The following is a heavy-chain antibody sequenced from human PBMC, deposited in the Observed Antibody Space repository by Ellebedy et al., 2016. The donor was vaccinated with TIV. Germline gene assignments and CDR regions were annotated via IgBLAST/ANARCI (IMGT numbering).Heavy chain of an antibody. V-gene: IGHV4-39*01. D-gene: IGHD3-10*01. CDR3: ARWFGELLYVRWFDP. CDR1: GGSISSGSSY. J-gene: IGHJ5*02. CDR2: IYYSGST. Sequence: SETLSLTCTVSGGSISSGSSYWGWIRQPPGKGLEWIGNIYYSGSTDYNPSLKSRVTISADTSKNQFSLRLSSVTAADTAVYYCARWFGELLYVRWFDPWGQGTLVTVSS.